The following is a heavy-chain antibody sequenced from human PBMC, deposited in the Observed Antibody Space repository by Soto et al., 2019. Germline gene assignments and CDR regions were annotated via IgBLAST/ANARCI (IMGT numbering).Heavy chain of an antibody. CDR2: IYYSGST. CDR1: GGSISSYY. CDR3: ARANYDILTGYHFDY. J-gene: IGHJ4*02. Sequence: QVQLQESGPGLVKPSETLSLTCTVSGGSISSYYWSWIRQPPGKGLEWIGYIYYSGSTNYNPSLKSRVTISVDTSKNQFPLKLSSVTAADTAVYYCARANYDILTGYHFDYWGQGTLVTVSS. V-gene: IGHV4-59*01. D-gene: IGHD3-9*01.